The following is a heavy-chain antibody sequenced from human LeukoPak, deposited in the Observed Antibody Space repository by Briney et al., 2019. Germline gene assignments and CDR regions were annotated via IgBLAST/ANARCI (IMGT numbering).Heavy chain of an antibody. CDR2: IYYSGST. J-gene: IGHJ5*02. D-gene: IGHD3-10*01. V-gene: IGHV4-59*01. CDR1: GGSISSYY. CDR3: GRKQPYGSGPNWFDP. Sequence: SGTLSLTCAASGGSISSYYWSWIRQPPGKGLEWIGYIYYSGSTNYNPSLKSRVTISADTSKNQFSLNLSSVTAADTSVYYRGRKQPYGSGPNWFDPWGQGTLVTVSS.